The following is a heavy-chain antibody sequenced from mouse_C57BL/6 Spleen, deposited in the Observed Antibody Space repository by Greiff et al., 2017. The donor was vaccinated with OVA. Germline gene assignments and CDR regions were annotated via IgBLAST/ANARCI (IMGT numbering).Heavy chain of an antibody. V-gene: IGHV1-18*01. CDR2: INPNNGGT. Sequence: EVQLQQSGPELVKPGASVKIPCKASGYTFTDYNMDWVKQSHGKSLEWIGDINPNNGGTIYNQKFKGKATLTVDKSSSTAYMELRSLTSEDTAVYYCAREGEYYGNLYAMDYWGQGTSVTVSS. CDR1: GYTFTDYN. D-gene: IGHD2-1*01. J-gene: IGHJ4*01. CDR3: AREGEYYGNLYAMDY.